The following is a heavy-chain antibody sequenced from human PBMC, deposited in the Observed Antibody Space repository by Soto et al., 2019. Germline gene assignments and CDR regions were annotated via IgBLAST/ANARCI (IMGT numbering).Heavy chain of an antibody. CDR1: GGTFSNYP. Sequence: QVQLVQSGAEVKKPGSSVKVSCKASGGTFSNYPISWVRQAPGQGLEWMGGIIPIFGTTNNAPKFQGRATFTADDYPSTAYMELSGLRSEDTAVFYCARGNHRWLQLWYFDLWGRGTLVTVSS. CDR2: IIPIFGTT. D-gene: IGHD5-12*01. CDR3: ARGNHRWLQLWYFDL. V-gene: IGHV1-69*12. J-gene: IGHJ2*01.